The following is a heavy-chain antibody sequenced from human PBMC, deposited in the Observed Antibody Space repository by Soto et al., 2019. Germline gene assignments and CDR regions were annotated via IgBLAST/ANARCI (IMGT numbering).Heavy chain of an antibody. J-gene: IGHJ4*02. CDR3: ARGGDYYFDH. D-gene: IGHD2-21*02. CDR1: GGSISSGDYY. Sequence: SETLSLTCTVSGGSISSGDYYWSWIRQPPGKGLEWIGYIYYSGSTYYNPSLKSRVTISVDTSKNQFSLKLRSVTAADTAVYYCARGGDYYFDHWGQGTLVTVSS. V-gene: IGHV4-30-4*01. CDR2: IYYSGST.